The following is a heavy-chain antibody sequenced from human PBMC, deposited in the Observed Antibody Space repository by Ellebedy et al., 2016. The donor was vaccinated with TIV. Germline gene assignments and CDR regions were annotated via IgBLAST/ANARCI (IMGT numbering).Heavy chain of an antibody. D-gene: IGHD6-13*01. CDR3: TRDLTTLAAAGTGIYYYTMDV. CDR2: IRSKAYGGTT. Sequence: GGSLRLXCTASGFTFGDYAMSWVRQAPGKGLEWVSFIRSKAYGGTTGYAASVKGRFTISRDDSKSIAYLQMNSLKAEDTAVYYCTRDLTTLAAAGTGIYYYTMDVWGQGTTVTVSS. V-gene: IGHV3-49*04. J-gene: IGHJ6*02. CDR1: GFTFGDYA.